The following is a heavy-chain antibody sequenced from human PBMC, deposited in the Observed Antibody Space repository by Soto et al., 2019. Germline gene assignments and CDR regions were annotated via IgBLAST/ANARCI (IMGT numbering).Heavy chain of an antibody. CDR2: IIPIFGTA. D-gene: IGHD3-22*01. CDR1: GGTFSSYS. V-gene: IGHV1-69*13. J-gene: IGHJ4*02. CDR3: AIEYSSWPHYYHVGY. Sequence: ASLKVSCKASGGTFSSYSISWVRQAPGQGLEWMGGIIPIFGTANYAQKFQGRVTITADESTSTAYMELSSLRSEYTAVYYCAIEYSSWPHYYHVGYWGQGTLVTVSS.